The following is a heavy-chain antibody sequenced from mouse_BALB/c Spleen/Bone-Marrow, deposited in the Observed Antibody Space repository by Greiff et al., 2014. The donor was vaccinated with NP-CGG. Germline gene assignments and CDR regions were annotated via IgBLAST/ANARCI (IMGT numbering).Heavy chain of an antibody. V-gene: IGHV1-54*01. J-gene: IGHJ2*01. D-gene: IGHD3-3*01. CDR2: INPGSGGT. Sequence: LQESGAELVRPGTSVKVSCKASGYAFTNYLIEWVKQRPGQGLEWIGMINPGSGGTNYNEKFKGKATLTADKSSSTAYMQLSSLTSDDSAVYFCARRDGSYFGYWGQGTTLTVSS. CDR1: GYAFTNYL. CDR3: ARRDGSYFGY.